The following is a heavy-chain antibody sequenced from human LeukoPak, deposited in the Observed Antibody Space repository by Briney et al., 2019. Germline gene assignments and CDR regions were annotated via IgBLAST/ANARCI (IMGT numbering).Heavy chain of an antibody. CDR2: ISSSGSTI. CDR1: GFTFSSYE. V-gene: IGHV3-48*03. Sequence: GGSLRLSCAASGFTFSSYEMNWVRQAPGKGLEWVSYISSSGSTIYYADSVKGRFTISRDNAKNSLYLQMNSLRTEDTAVYYCARRNWGCPDYWGQGALVTVSS. J-gene: IGHJ4*02. D-gene: IGHD7-27*01. CDR3: ARRNWGCPDY.